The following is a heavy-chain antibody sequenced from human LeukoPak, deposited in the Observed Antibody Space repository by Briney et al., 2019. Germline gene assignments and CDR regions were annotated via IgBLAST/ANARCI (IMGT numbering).Heavy chain of an antibody. V-gene: IGHV1-46*01. Sequence: ASVKVSCKASGGTFTSYAISWVRQAPGQGLEWMGIINPSAGSTNYARKFQGRVTLTRDTSTSTVYMNVSNLRSEDTAVYYCARESLGSYKTVVIVARGHDAFDMWGQGTMVTVSS. J-gene: IGHJ3*02. CDR3: ARESLGSYKTVVIVARGHDAFDM. D-gene: IGHD3-22*01. CDR1: GGTFTSYA. CDR2: INPSAGST.